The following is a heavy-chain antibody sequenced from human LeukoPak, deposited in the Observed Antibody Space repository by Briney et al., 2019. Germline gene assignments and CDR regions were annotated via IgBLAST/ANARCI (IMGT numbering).Heavy chain of an antibody. J-gene: IGHJ5*02. V-gene: IGHV3-21*01. CDR2: ISSSTDYK. CDR1: GFTFNIYA. CDR3: ARDSSSAWLQGFDP. D-gene: IGHD6-19*01. Sequence: PGGSLRLSCAASGFTFNIYAMNWVRQAPGKGLEWVSSISSSTDYKYYADSVKGRFTISRDNAKKSLYLQMDSLRAGDTAVYYCARDSSSAWLQGFDPWGQGTLVTVSS.